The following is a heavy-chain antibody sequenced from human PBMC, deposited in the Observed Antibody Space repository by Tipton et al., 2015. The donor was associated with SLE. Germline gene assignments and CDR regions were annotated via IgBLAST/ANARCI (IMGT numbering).Heavy chain of an antibody. D-gene: IGHD4/OR15-4a*01. CDR3: ARLITVGAKEARGFDY. Sequence: QLVQSGAEVKKPGESLKISCKGSGYIFTTHWIGWVRQMPGKGLEWMGIIYPGDSDTRYSPSFRAQVIISTDKSSSTAYLQWSSLKASDTAMYYCARLITVGAKEARGFDYWGQGTLVTVSS. V-gene: IGHV5-51*01. CDR1: GYIFTTHW. CDR2: IYPGDSDT. J-gene: IGHJ4*02.